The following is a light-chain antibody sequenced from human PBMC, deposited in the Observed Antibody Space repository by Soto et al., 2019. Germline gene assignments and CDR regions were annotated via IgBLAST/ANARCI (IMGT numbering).Light chain of an antibody. CDR2: DVS. CDR3: SSYTSSGTYV. V-gene: IGLV2-14*02. CDR1: SSDVGSYNL. Sequence: QSVLTQPASVSGSPGQSITISCTGTSSDVGSYNLVSWYQQHPDNAPKLIIYDVSDRPSGESSRFSGSKSANTASLTISGLQAEDEADYYCSSYTSSGTYVFGTGTKVTVL. J-gene: IGLJ1*01.